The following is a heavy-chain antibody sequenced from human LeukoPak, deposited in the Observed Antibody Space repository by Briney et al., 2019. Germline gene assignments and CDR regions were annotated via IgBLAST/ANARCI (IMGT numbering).Heavy chain of an antibody. CDR2: IYYSGST. J-gene: IGHJ4*02. Sequence: ETLSLTCTVSGVSVSSGSYYWSWIRQPPGKGLEWIGYIYYSGSTNYNPSLKSRVTISVDTSKNQFSLKLSSVTAADTAVYYCARTHYDFWSGYPSPPDYWGQGTLVTVSS. D-gene: IGHD3-3*01. V-gene: IGHV4-61*01. CDR1: GVSVSSGSYY. CDR3: ARTHYDFWSGYPSPPDY.